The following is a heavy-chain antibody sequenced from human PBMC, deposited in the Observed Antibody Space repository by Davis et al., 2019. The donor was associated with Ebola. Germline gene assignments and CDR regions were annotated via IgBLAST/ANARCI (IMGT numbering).Heavy chain of an antibody. CDR1: GGAFLAYA. CDR3: ARDYQSGYLVL. D-gene: IGHD3-3*01. J-gene: IGHJ4*02. CDR2: VIPLVDMA. V-gene: IGHV1-69*10. Sequence: SAQVSCKASGGAFLAYAITWVRQAPGQGLEWLGRVIPLVDMANYAQKFHGRVTTTADKSSSTVYMEKSSLKSEDTAVHYCARDYQSGYLVLWGQGTLVTVSS.